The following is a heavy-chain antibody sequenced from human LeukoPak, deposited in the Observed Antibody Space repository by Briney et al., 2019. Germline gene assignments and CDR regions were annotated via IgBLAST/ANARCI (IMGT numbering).Heavy chain of an antibody. CDR3: GRDSHYGMDV. V-gene: IGHV3-74*01. CDR1: GFTFSTRW. CDR2: IKGDGSGT. Sequence: GGSLRLSCAASGFTFSTRWMHWVRQAPGKELVWVSRIKGDGSGTTYADSAKGRFTISRDNAKNTVYLQMNSLRAKDTAVYYCGRDSHYGMDVWGQGTTVTVSS. J-gene: IGHJ6*02.